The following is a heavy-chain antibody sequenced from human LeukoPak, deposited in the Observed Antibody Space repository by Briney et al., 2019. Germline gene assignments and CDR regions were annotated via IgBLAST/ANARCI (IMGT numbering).Heavy chain of an antibody. V-gene: IGHV3-23*01. J-gene: IGHJ4*02. CDR2: ISGSGGST. CDR1: GFTFSSYA. Sequence: GGSLRLSCAASGFTFSSYAMSWVRQAPGKGLEWVSAISGSGGSTYYADSVKGRFTISRDNSKNTLYLQMNSLRAKDTAVYYCAKENHDYGDPELFDYWGQGTLVTVSS. D-gene: IGHD4-17*01. CDR3: AKENHDYGDPELFDY.